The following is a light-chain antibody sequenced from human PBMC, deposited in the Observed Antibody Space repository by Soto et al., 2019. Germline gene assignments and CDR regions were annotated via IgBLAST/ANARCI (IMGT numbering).Light chain of an antibody. CDR2: VTS. V-gene: IGKV3-20*01. CDR3: QQYGTAPLT. Sequence: EIVLTQSPGSLSLSPGERATLSCRASQSIAANYLAWYQQKPGKAPRLLIYVTSSRATGIPDRFSGSGSGTDFTLTIRRLEPEDFAVYYCQQYGTAPLTFGGGTKVDIK. J-gene: IGKJ4*01. CDR1: QSIAANY.